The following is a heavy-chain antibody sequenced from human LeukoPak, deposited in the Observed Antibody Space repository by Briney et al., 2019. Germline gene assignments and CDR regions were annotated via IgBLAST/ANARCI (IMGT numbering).Heavy chain of an antibody. CDR3: ARFKYIVVVPAGFDY. D-gene: IGHD2-2*01. J-gene: IGHJ4*02. CDR1: GYSISSGYY. CDR2: IYHSGST. Sequence: SETLSLTCAVSGYSISSGYYWGWIRQPPGKGLEWIGSIYHSGSTYYNPSLKSRVTISVDTSKNQFSLKLSSVTAADTAVYYCARFKYIVVVPAGFDYWGQGTLVTVSS. V-gene: IGHV4-38-2*01.